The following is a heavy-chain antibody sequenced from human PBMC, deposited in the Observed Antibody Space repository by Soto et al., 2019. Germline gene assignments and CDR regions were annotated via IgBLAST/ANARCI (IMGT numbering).Heavy chain of an antibody. V-gene: IGHV4-39*01. D-gene: IGHD2-15*01. Sequence: SETLSLTCTVSGGSISSSSYYWGWIRQPPGXXLEWIGSIYYSGSTYYNPSLKSRVTISVDTSKNQFSLKLNSVTAADTALYYCARRGYCSGGSCYSEPFDIWGQGTMVTVSS. CDR3: ARRGYCSGGSCYSEPFDI. CDR1: GGSISSSSYY. CDR2: IYYSGST. J-gene: IGHJ3*02.